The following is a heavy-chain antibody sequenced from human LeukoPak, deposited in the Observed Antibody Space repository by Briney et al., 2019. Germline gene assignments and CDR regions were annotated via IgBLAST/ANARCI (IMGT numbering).Heavy chain of an antibody. D-gene: IGHD2-21*02. V-gene: IGHV5-51*01. CDR3: ASSSGGDSASYYYGMDV. CDR2: IYPGDSDT. Sequence: GESLKISCEGSGYSFTSYWIGWVRQMPGKGLEWMGIIYPGDSDTRYSPSFQGQVTISADKSISTAYLQWSSLKASDTAMYYCASSSGGDSASYYYGMDVWGQGTTVTVSS. CDR1: GYSFTSYW. J-gene: IGHJ6*02.